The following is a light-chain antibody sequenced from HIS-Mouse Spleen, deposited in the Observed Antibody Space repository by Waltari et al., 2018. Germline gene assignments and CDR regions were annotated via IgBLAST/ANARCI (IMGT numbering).Light chain of an antibody. Sequence: DIQMTQSPSSLSASVGDRVTITCQASQDISNYLNWYQQKPGKAPKLLIYDASNLETGVPSRFSGSGSGTDFTFTISSLQPEDIATYYCLQHNSYPLTFGGGTEVEIK. V-gene: IGKV1-33*01. CDR3: LQHNSYPLT. CDR1: QDISNY. J-gene: IGKJ4*01. CDR2: DAS.